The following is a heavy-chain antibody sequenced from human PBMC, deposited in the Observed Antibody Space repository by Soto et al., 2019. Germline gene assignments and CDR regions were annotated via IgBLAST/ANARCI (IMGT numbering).Heavy chain of an antibody. CDR1: GYTFTSYD. CDR3: ARGNRVAWQGNFGFDP. Sequence: ASVKVSCKASGYTFTSYDINWVRQATGLGLEWMGWMNPNSGNTGYAQKFQGRVTMTRNTSISTAYMELSSLRSEDTAVYYCARGNRVAWQGNFGFDPWGQGTLVTVSS. J-gene: IGHJ5*02. D-gene: IGHD3-10*01. CDR2: MNPNSGNT. V-gene: IGHV1-8*01.